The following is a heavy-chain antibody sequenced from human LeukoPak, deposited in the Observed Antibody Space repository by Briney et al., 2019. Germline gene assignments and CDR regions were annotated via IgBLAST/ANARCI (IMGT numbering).Heavy chain of an antibody. D-gene: IGHD3-16*01. Sequence: PSETLSLTCTVSGGSISSSSHYWGWIRQPPGKGLEWIGSIYYSGSTYYNPSLKSRVTISVDTSKNQFSLKLSSVTAADTAVYYCARHGAPFHYWYFELWGRGTLVTVAS. CDR1: GGSISSSSHY. J-gene: IGHJ2*01. CDR2: IYYSGST. CDR3: ARHGAPFHYWYFEL. V-gene: IGHV4-39*01.